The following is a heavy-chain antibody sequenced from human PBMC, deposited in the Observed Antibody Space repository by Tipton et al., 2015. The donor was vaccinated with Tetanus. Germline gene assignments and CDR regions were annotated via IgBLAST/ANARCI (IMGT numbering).Heavy chain of an antibody. J-gene: IGHJ5*02. V-gene: IGHV1-18*01. CDR2: ISPFNENA. Sequence: QLVQSGAEVKKPGASVKVSCKASGYTFTHYGVNWVRQAPGQGLEWMGWISPFNENANYAEKFQCRLTMITDRSTATVYMDLRSLRSDDTAVYYCARGRGLGPHEYFEHWGQGTLVTVSS. CDR1: GYTFTHYG. D-gene: IGHD3/OR15-3a*01. CDR3: ARGRGLGPHEYFEH.